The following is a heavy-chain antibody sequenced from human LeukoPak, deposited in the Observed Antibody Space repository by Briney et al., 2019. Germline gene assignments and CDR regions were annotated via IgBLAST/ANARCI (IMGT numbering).Heavy chain of an antibody. D-gene: IGHD6-19*01. CDR3: ARAVAGVKEYFQH. J-gene: IGHJ1*01. CDR1: GGTFSSYA. CDR2: IIPILGIA. Sequence: GASVKVSCKASGGTFSSYAISWVRQAPGQGLEWMGRIIPILGIANYAQKFQGRVTITADKSTGTAYMELSSLRSEDTAVYYCARAVAGVKEYFQHWGQGTLVTVSS. V-gene: IGHV1-69*04.